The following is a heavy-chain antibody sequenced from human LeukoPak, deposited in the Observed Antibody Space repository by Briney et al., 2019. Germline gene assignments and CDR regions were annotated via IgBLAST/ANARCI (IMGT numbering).Heavy chain of an antibody. CDR3: AKDRSYSSGWYDY. CDR2: ISGCGGST. Sequence: GSLRLSCAASGFTFSSYAMSWVRQAPGKGLEWVSAISGCGGSTYYADSVKGRFTISRDNSRNTLYLQMSSLRAEDTAVYYCAKDRSYSSGWYDYWGQGTLVTVSS. D-gene: IGHD6-19*01. CDR1: GFTFSSYA. J-gene: IGHJ4*02. V-gene: IGHV3-23*01.